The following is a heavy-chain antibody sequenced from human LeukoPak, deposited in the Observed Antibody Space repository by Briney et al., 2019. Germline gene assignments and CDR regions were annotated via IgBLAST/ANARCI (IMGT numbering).Heavy chain of an antibody. CDR3: ARDSSGLGKFDY. CDR1: GFTFDDYA. CDR2: ISWNSGSI. J-gene: IGHJ4*02. Sequence: GGSLRLSCAASGFTFDDYAMHWVRQAPGKGLEWVSGISWNSGSIGYADSVKGRFTISRDNAKSSLYLQMNSLRAEDTALYYCARDSSGLGKFDYWGQGTLVTVSS. V-gene: IGHV3-9*01. D-gene: IGHD3-22*01.